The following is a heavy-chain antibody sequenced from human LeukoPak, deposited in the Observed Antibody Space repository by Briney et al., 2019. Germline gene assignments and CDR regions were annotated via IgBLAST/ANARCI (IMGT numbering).Heavy chain of an antibody. CDR2: IYYSGST. V-gene: IGHV4-59*01. J-gene: IGHJ3*02. Sequence: SETLSLTRTVSGVSISSYYRSWLRQPPGKGLEWIGYIYYSGSTNYNPSLKSRVTISLDTSKNQFSLKLSSVSAADTAVYYCARDRSEDAFDIWGQGTMVTVSS. CDR3: ARDRSEDAFDI. CDR1: GVSISSYY.